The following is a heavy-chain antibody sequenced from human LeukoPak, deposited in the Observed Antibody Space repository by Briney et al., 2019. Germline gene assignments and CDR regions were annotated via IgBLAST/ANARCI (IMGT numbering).Heavy chain of an antibody. Sequence: GGSLRLSCVASGFAFRNYWMYWVRQGPGKGLVWLSRINPDGSTTTYADSVKGRFTISRDNSKNTLYLQMNSLRAEDTALYYCARRDIVVVPAAIFGAFDIWGQGTMVTVSS. D-gene: IGHD2-2*02. J-gene: IGHJ3*02. CDR2: INPDGSTT. CDR3: ARRDIVVVPAAIFGAFDI. V-gene: IGHV3-74*01. CDR1: GFAFRNYW.